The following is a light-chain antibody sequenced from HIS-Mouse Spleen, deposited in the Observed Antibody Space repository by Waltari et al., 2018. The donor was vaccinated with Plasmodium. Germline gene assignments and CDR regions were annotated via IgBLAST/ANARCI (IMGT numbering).Light chain of an antibody. J-gene: IGKJ2*01. CDR1: QGISSY. Sequence: DIQLTQSPSFLSASVGDRVTITCRASQGISSYLAWYQQKPGKAPKLLIYAAATLHSGVPSRFRGSGAGTEFTLTISSLQPEDVATYYCQQLNSYPYTFGQGTKLEIK. V-gene: IGKV1-9*01. CDR3: QQLNSYPYT. CDR2: AAA.